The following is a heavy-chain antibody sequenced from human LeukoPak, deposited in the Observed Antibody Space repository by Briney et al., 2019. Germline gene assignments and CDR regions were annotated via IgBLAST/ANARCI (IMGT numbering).Heavy chain of an antibody. CDR1: GYSISSGYY. D-gene: IGHD5-24*01. V-gene: IGHV4-38-2*02. CDR3: ARRRDGYKPLDY. Sequence: SETLSLTCTVSGYSISSGYYWGWIRQPPGKGLEWIGSIYHSGSTYYNPPLKSRVTISVDTSKNQFSLKLSSVTAADTAVYYCARRRDGYKPLDYWGQGTLVTVSS. CDR2: IYHSGST. J-gene: IGHJ4*02.